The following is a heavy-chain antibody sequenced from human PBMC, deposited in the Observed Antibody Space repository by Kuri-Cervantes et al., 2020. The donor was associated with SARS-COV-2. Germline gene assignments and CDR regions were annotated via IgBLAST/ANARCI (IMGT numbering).Heavy chain of an antibody. CDR1: GGSIGSGDYY. Sequence: LRFSCTVSGGSIGSGDYYRSWIRQPPGKGLEWIGYIYFSGSTYYNPSLKSRVTISLDTSKKHCSLKLSSVTAADTAVYYCARGQLLPLFDYWCQGTLVTVSS. CDR2: IYFSGST. V-gene: IGHV4-30-4*08. J-gene: IGHJ4*02. D-gene: IGHD1-26*01. CDR3: ARGQLLPLFDY.